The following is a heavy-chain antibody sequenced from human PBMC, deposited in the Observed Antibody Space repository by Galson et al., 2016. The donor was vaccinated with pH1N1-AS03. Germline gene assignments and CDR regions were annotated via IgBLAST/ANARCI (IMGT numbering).Heavy chain of an antibody. CDR1: GFTFNKYS. CDR2: ISSRGDDI. D-gene: IGHD6-13*01. J-gene: IGHJ6*02. Sequence: SLRLSCAGSGFTFNKYSIAWVRQVPGQGLEWVSSISSRGDDIYYADSVKGRFTISRDNAQNSLYLQMNGLRVEDTALYYCARPTAGLYSTYFGLDVWGQGTTVTVSS. CDR3: ARPTAGLYSTYFGLDV. V-gene: IGHV3-21*06.